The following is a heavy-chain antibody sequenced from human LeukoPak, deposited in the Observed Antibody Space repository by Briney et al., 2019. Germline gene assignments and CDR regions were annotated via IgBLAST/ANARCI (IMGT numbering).Heavy chain of an antibody. V-gene: IGHV3-21*01. D-gene: IGHD1-1*01. Sequence: PGGSLRLSCAASGFTFSSYSMNWVRQAPGKGLEWVSSISSSSSYIYYADSVKGRFTISRDNAKNSPYLQMNSLRAEDTAVYYCARERLNDAFDIWGQGTMVTVSS. CDR2: ISSSSSYI. J-gene: IGHJ3*02. CDR1: GFTFSSYS. CDR3: ARERLNDAFDI.